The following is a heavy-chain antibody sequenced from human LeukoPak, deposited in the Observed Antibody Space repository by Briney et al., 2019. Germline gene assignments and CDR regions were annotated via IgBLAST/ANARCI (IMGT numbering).Heavy chain of an antibody. Sequence: SETLSLTCTVSGGSISSSSYYWGWIRQPPGKGLEWIGSIYYSGSTYYNPSLKSRVTISVDTSKNQFSLKLSSVTAADTAVYYCARRARAVAGRSHRWFDPWGQGTLVTVSS. CDR2: IYYSGST. V-gene: IGHV4-39*01. J-gene: IGHJ5*02. D-gene: IGHD6-19*01. CDR3: ARRARAVAGRSHRWFDP. CDR1: GGSISSSSYY.